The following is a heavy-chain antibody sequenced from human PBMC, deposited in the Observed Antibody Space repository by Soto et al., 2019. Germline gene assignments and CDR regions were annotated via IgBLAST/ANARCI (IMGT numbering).Heavy chain of an antibody. CDR1: GFTFSTYG. CDR3: AKSVYNWNAGSVDY. J-gene: IGHJ4*02. Sequence: QVQLVESGGGVVQPGRSLRLSCAASGFTFSTYGMHWVRQAPGKGLEWVAVISYDGNNKYYADSVKGRFTISRDNSKNSLYLQMSSLRAEETAVYDGAKSVYNWNAGSVDYWGQGTLVTVSS. D-gene: IGHD1-1*01. CDR2: ISYDGNNK. V-gene: IGHV3-30*18.